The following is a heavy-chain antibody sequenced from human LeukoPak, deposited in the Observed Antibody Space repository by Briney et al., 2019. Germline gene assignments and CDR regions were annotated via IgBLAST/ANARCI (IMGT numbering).Heavy chain of an antibody. V-gene: IGHV4-30-2*01. CDR2: IYHSGTT. Sequence: SETLSLTCAVSGDSFSSGGYSWTWIRQPPGKGLEWIGYIYHSGTTYYNPSLKSRVTISVDRSKNQFSLKLSSVTAADTAVYYCARGVSVAGSLQHWGQGTLVTVPS. J-gene: IGHJ1*01. CDR1: GDSFSSGGYS. CDR3: ARGVSVAGSLQH. D-gene: IGHD6-19*01.